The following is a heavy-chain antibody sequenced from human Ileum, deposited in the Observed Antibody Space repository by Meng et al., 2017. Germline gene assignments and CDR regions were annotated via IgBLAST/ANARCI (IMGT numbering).Heavy chain of an antibody. CDR2: INGHGSST. D-gene: IGHD6-13*01. CDR1: GFTFTSYW. V-gene: IGHV3-74*01. Sequence: GESLKISCAASGFTFTSYWMHWVRQAPGKGLVWVSRINGHGSSTSYADSVKGRFTISRDNAKNTLYLQMSSLRGEDTAVYYCARSSSWYAYDAFDIWGQGTMVTVSS. CDR3: ARSSSWYAYDAFDI. J-gene: IGHJ3*02.